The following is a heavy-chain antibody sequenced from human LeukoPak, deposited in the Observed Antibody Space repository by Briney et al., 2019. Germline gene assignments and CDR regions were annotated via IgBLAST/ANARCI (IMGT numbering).Heavy chain of an antibody. CDR3: ARGRIWFGELARTNNLFDP. CDR1: GGSISSSNW. V-gene: IGHV4-4*02. J-gene: IGHJ5*02. CDR2: IYHSGRT. Sequence: SGTLSLTCAVSGGSISSSNWWSGGRQPPGKGLGGIGEIYHSGRTNYNPSLKSRVTISVDKSKNQLSLKLSSVTAADTAVYYCARGRIWFGELARTNNLFDPWGQGTLVTVSS. D-gene: IGHD3-10*01.